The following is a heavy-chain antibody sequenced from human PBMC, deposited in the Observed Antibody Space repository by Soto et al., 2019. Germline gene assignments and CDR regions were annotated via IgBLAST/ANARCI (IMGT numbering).Heavy chain of an antibody. CDR3: VRWSYLDY. J-gene: IGHJ4*02. D-gene: IGHD3-3*01. CDR1: GFSLISYA. Sequence: DVELLESGGGLVQPGGSLRLSCAASGFSLISYAMSWVRQAPGKGLEWVSTISGSDGKTFYADSVKGRFSISRDTSKNMLYLQMNNLRGDDTAVYYCVRWSYLDYWGQGTRVTVSS. CDR2: ISGSDGKT. V-gene: IGHV3-23*01.